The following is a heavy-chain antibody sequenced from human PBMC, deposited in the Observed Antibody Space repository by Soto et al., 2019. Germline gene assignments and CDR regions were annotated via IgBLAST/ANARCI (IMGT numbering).Heavy chain of an antibody. CDR2: ISYDGSNK. Sequence: QVQLVESGGGVVQPGRSLRLSCVASGFTFSTYGIHWVRQAPGRGLEWVAVISYDGSNKYYADSVKGRFTISRDNSKNTLYLQMNSLRAEDTAVYYCARDRDAVVVAAALIYWGQGTLVTVSS. CDR3: ARDRDAVVVAAALIY. D-gene: IGHD2-15*01. V-gene: IGHV3-30*03. J-gene: IGHJ4*02. CDR1: GFTFSTYG.